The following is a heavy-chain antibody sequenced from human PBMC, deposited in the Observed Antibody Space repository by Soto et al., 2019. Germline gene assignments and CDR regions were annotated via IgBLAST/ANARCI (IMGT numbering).Heavy chain of an antibody. CDR3: ARGIKDRLSYYAMDV. CDR1: GFSFSNYN. J-gene: IGHJ6*02. D-gene: IGHD3-16*01. Sequence: GGSLRLSCAASGFSFSNYNMDWVRQAPGKGLEWVSSISSSGSYVYYADSVKGRFAISRDNGKNSLSLQMNTLRAEDTAAYYCARGIKDRLSYYAMDVWGQGTTVTVSS. V-gene: IGHV3-21*06. CDR2: ISSSGSYV.